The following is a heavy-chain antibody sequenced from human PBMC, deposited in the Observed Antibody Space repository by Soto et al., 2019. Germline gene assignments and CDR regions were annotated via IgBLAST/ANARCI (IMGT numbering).Heavy chain of an antibody. Sequence: QVQLQESGPGLVKPSETLSLTCTVSGGSISSSSYYWGWIRQPPGKGLEWIGSIYYSGTTYYNPSSKSRVTISVDTSKNQFSLKLRSVTAADTAVYYCARRITVAAIDYFDYWGQGTLVTVSS. CDR3: ARRITVAAIDYFDY. V-gene: IGHV4-39*01. D-gene: IGHD6-19*01. J-gene: IGHJ4*02. CDR1: GGSISSSSYY. CDR2: IYYSGTT.